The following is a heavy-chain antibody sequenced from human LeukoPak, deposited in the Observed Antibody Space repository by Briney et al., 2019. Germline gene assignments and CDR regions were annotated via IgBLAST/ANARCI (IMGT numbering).Heavy chain of an antibody. CDR2: ISYSGNT. J-gene: IGHJ3*02. CDR1: GGSIISSDYH. CDR3: ARHCCSGPAKRVFDI. Sequence: PSENLSLNCTVSGGSIISSDYHWGWVRQPPGKGLEWIGTISYSGNTDYNPSLRSRVTISVDTSNNQFSLRLGSVTAADTAVYHCARHCCSGPAKRVFDIWGQGTMVTVSS. V-gene: IGHV4-39*01. D-gene: IGHD2-15*01.